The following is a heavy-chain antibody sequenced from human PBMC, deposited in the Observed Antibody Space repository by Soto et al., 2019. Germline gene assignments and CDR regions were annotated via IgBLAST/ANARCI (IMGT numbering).Heavy chain of an antibody. Sequence: SETLSLTCIVSGGSISGSPYHWGWIRQPPGKGLEWIGSIDDSGKVYYNPSLTGRATLFVDTSRNRFSLNLDSVTAPDTAVYYCAIPPPIEVAGPDYWGQGTLVTVSS. CDR2: IDDSGKV. CDR3: AIPPPIEVAGPDY. V-gene: IGHV4-39*02. CDR1: GGSISGSPYH. J-gene: IGHJ4*02. D-gene: IGHD6-19*01.